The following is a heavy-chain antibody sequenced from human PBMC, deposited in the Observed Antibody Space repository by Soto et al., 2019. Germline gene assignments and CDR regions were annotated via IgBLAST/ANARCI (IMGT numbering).Heavy chain of an antibody. Sequence: QVQLVESGGGVVQPGRSLRLSCAASGFTFSSYGMHWVRQAPGKGLEWVAVIWYDGSNKYYADSVKGRFTISRDNSKNTLYLQMNSLRAEDTAVYYCASEYYDSSGYHDYWGQGTLVTVSS. J-gene: IGHJ4*02. CDR2: IWYDGSNK. D-gene: IGHD3-22*01. V-gene: IGHV3-33*01. CDR3: ASEYYDSSGYHDY. CDR1: GFTFSSYG.